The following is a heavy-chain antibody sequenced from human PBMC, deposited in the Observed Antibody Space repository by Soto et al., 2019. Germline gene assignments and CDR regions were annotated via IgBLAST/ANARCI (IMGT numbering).Heavy chain of an antibody. Sequence: QLQLQESGSGLVKPSQTLSLTCAVSGGSISSGGYSWSWIRQPPGKGLEWIGYIYHSGSTYYNPSLKRRATISVDRSQNQFSRKLSSVTAADTAVYYCAAGGGLPRYSWGLGSLVTVSS. V-gene: IGHV4-30-2*01. J-gene: IGHJ4*02. D-gene: IGHD5-12*01. CDR1: GGSISSGGYS. CDR3: AAGGGLPRYS. CDR2: IYHSGST.